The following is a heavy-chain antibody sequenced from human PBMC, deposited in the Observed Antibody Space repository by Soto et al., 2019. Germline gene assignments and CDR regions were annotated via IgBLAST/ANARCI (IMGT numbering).Heavy chain of an antibody. Sequence: QVQLQESGPGLVKPSETLSLTCTVSGGSFKSGSYSWSWIRQPPGKGLEWIGYVYHTGRTSYNPSLKRRVPRSMDTAKNQVSLNLDSVTAADTAVYFCARDFAYFDSWGQGTLVTVSS. V-gene: IGHV4-61*01. CDR2: VYHTGRT. CDR1: GGSFKSGSYS. J-gene: IGHJ4*02. D-gene: IGHD3-3*01. CDR3: ARDFAYFDS.